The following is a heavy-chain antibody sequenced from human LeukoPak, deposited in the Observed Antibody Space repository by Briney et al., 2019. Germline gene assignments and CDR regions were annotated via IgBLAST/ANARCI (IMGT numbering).Heavy chain of an antibody. Sequence: GESLEISCKGSGYSFTSYWIGGVRQMPGKGLEWMGIIYPGDSDTRYSPSFQGQVTISADKSISTAYLQWSSLKASDTAMYYCARRGVAAAGTNWFDPWGQGTLATVSS. CDR2: IYPGDSDT. CDR1: GYSFTSYW. J-gene: IGHJ5*02. CDR3: ARRGVAAAGTNWFDP. V-gene: IGHV5-51*01. D-gene: IGHD6-13*01.